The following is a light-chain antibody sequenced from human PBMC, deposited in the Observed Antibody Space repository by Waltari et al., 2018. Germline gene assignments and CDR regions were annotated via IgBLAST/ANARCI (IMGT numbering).Light chain of an antibody. CDR3: HQYDQTPWT. J-gene: IGKJ1*01. Sequence: ETVLTQSPVTLSLSPGETATLSCRASRRVGASFLAWYHQRPGQSPMLLIYGTSTRATGIPDRFSGDGSGTDFTLIIRRLEPEDLGVYFCHQYDQTPWTFGQGTTVE. V-gene: IGKV3-20*01. CDR2: GTS. CDR1: RRVGASF.